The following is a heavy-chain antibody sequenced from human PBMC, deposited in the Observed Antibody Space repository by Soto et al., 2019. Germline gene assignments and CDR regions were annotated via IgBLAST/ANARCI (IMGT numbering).Heavy chain of an antibody. Sequence: GGSLRLSCAASGFTFSSYSMNWVRQAPGKGLEWVSYISSSSSTIYYADSVKGRFTISRDNAKNSLYLQMNSLRAEDTAVYYCARDTGIAARRQYFQHWGQGTLVTVSS. CDR3: ARDTGIAARRQYFQH. V-gene: IGHV3-48*01. CDR1: GFTFSSYS. CDR2: ISSSSSTI. D-gene: IGHD6-6*01. J-gene: IGHJ1*01.